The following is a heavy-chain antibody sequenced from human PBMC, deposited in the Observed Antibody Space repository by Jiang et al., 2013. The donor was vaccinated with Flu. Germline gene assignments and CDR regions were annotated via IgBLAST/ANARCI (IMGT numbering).Heavy chain of an antibody. CDR1: GFSFSYSA. D-gene: IGHD3-10*02. J-gene: IGHJ6*02. CDR3: ARDRHVSYYYNYYGMDV. Sequence: QLVESGGGVVQPGRSLRLSCAASGFSFSYSAMYWVRQAPGKGLEWVALIWYDGSNKLYVDSVKGRFTISRDNSKNTLFLQMNSLRAEDTAVYYCARDRHVSYYYNYYGMDVWGQGTTVTVSS. CDR2: IWYDGSNK. V-gene: IGHV3-33*01.